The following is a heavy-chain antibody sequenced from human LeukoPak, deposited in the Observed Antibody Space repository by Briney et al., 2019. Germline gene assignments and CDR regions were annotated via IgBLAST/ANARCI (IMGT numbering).Heavy chain of an antibody. CDR1: GGTFSSYA. Sequence: SVKVSCKASGGTFSSYAISWVRQAPGQGLEWMGRIFPIFATANYAQKFQGRVTITADESTSTAYIELSSLRSEDTAVYYCARESGSYEAYFDYWGQGTLVTVSS. D-gene: IGHD1-26*01. CDR3: ARESGSYEAYFDY. V-gene: IGHV1-69*15. J-gene: IGHJ4*02. CDR2: IFPIFATA.